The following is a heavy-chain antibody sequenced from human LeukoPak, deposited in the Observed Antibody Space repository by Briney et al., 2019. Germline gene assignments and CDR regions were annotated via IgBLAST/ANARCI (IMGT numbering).Heavy chain of an antibody. CDR1: GYIVTSYY. V-gene: IGHV1-46*01. CDR3: ASVYKNGMDV. CDR2: LNPSGGSS. J-gene: IGHJ6*02. D-gene: IGHD5-24*01. Sequence: ASVKVSCKASGYIVTSYYMHWVRQAPGQGLEWMGILNPSGGSSNYAQKFQGRVTLTRATSTSTVYMELNSLRSENTADYYCASVYKNGMDVWGQGTTVIVSS.